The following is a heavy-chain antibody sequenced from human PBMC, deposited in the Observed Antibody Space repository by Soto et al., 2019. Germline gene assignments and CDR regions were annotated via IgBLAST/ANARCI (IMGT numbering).Heavy chain of an antibody. D-gene: IGHD2-15*01. J-gene: IGHJ4*02. Sequence: PGGSLRLSCAASGFTFSSYAMGWVRQGPGKGLEWVAVVSIGGSTHYADSVRVRFTISRDNSKNTLSLQMDSLTAEDTAVYFCAKRRGAGGHFDYWGQGALVTVSS. CDR2: VSIGGST. CDR1: GFTFSSYA. CDR3: AKRRGAGGHFDY. V-gene: IGHV3-23*01.